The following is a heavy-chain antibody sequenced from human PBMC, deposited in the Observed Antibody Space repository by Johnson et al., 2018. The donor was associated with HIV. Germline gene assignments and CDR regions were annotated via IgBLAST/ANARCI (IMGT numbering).Heavy chain of an antibody. Sequence: VQVVESGGGLVQPGRSLRLSCAASGFTFSDYYMSWIRQAPGKGLEWVAVISYDGNNKYYADSVKGRFTISRDNSKNTLFLQMNSLRAEDTALYYCAKDLGESENEEWASDYYDFGREYPGQDPRGVVGTFDIWGQGTMVTVSS. J-gene: IGHJ3*02. CDR3: AKDLGESENEEWASDYYDFGREYPGQDPRGVVGTFDI. CDR1: GFTFSDYY. D-gene: IGHD3-3*01. CDR2: ISYDGNNK. V-gene: IGHV3-30*18.